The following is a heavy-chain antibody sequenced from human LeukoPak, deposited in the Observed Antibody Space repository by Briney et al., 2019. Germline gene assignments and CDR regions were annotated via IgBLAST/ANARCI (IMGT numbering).Heavy chain of an antibody. CDR1: GFTFSGSA. CDR3: TRVAATQVGY. Sequence: PGGSLRLSCAASGFTFSGSAMHWVRQASGKGLEWVGRIRSKANSYATAYAASVKGRFTISRDDSKNTAYLQMNSLKTEDTAVYYCTRVAATQVGYWGQGTLVTVSS. J-gene: IGHJ4*02. V-gene: IGHV3-73*01. D-gene: IGHD2-15*01. CDR2: IRSKANSYAT.